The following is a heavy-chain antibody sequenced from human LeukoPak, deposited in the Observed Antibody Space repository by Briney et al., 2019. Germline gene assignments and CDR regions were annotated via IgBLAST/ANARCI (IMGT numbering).Heavy chain of an antibody. CDR1: NGTISSSSTY. CDR3: VSPRGFSYGYFDY. CDR2: IYYSKNT. J-gene: IGHJ4*02. Sequence: SETLTLTCTASNGTISSSSTYWGRIRQPPGKGLEWIGSIYYSKNTYYNPSLKSTVTISAHTSKNQFSLTLGSVSATDTAVYYCVSPRGFSYGYFDYWGQGTLVTVSS. D-gene: IGHD5-18*01. V-gene: IGHV4-39*01.